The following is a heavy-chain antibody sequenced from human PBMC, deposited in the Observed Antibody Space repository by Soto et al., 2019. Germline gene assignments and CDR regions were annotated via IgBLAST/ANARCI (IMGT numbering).Heavy chain of an antibody. D-gene: IGHD2-8*01. V-gene: IGHV3-15*07. Sequence: PGGSLRLSCAASGFTFGNAWINWVRQAPGKGLEWVGRIKNKTDGGTTDYAEPMKGRFAISRDDSNNMVYLQMNSLKIEDTAVYYCTTDSYSTIIIVRFDYWGHGTLVTVSS. CDR2: IKNKTDGGTT. CDR1: GFTFGNAW. J-gene: IGHJ4*01. CDR3: TTDSYSTIIIVRFDY.